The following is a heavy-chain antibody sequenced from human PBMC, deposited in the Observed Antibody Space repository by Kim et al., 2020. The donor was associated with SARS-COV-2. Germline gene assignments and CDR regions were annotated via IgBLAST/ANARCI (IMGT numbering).Heavy chain of an antibody. J-gene: IGHJ5*02. CDR1: GDSVSSNSAA. V-gene: IGHV6-1*01. D-gene: IGHD6-13*01. CDR3: ARTTYSSSWDKLENSWFDP. CDR2: TYYRSKWYN. Sequence: SQTLSLTCAISGDSVSSNSAAWNWIRQSPSRGLEWLGRTYYRSKWYNDYAVSVKSRITINPDTSKNQFSLQLNSVTPEDTAVYYCARTTYSSSWDKLENSWFDPWGQGTLVTVSS.